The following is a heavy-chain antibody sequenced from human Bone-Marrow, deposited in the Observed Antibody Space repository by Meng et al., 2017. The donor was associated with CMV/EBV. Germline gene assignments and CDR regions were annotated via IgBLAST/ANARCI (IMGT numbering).Heavy chain of an antibody. CDR1: GGSISSYY. J-gene: IGHJ6*02. Sequence: SETLSLTCTVSGGSISSYYWSWIRQPPGKGLEWIGYIYYSGSTNYNPSLKSRVTISVDTSKNQFSLKLSSVTAADTAVYYCSRTVAYDFWSGYGYYYYGRDVWGQGTTVTVSS. V-gene: IGHV4-59*01. CDR2: IYYSGST. CDR3: SRTVAYDFWSGYGYYYYGRDV. D-gene: IGHD3-3*01.